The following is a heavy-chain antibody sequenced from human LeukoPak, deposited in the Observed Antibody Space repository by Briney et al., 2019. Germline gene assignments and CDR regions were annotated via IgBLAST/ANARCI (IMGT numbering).Heavy chain of an antibody. J-gene: IGHJ6*02. CDR1: GFTFSSYA. D-gene: IGHD3-10*01. CDR3: ARWYYYGPGSYGMDV. V-gene: IGHV3-64*01. Sequence: GGSLRLSCAASGFTFSSYAMRWVRQAPGKGLEYVSRISSDGGTTSYASSVRGRFTMSRDNSKNTLYLQMGSLRAEDMAVYFCARWYYYGPGSYGMDVWGQGTTVTVS. CDR2: ISSDGGTT.